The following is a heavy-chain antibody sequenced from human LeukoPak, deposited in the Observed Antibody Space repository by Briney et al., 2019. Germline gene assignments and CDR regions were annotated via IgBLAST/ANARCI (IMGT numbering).Heavy chain of an antibody. D-gene: IGHD3-22*01. V-gene: IGHV1-69*13. Sequence: SVKVSCKASGGTFSSYAISWVRQAPGQGLEWMGGIIPIFGTANYAQKFQGRVTITADESTSTAYMEQSSLRSEDTAVYYCARDKSPYYYDSSGYRNPISWFDPWGQGTLVTVSS. CDR2: IIPIFGTA. J-gene: IGHJ5*02. CDR3: ARDKSPYYYDSSGYRNPISWFDP. CDR1: GGTFSSYA.